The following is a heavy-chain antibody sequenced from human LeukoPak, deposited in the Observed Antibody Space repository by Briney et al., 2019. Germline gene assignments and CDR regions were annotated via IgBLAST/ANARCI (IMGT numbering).Heavy chain of an antibody. J-gene: IGHJ4*02. CDR1: GFTFSSYG. V-gene: IGHV3-53*01. CDR3: ATGGRSGVAFES. CDR2: IYSGGST. Sequence: GGSPRLSCAASGFTFSSYGMHWVRQAPGKGLEWVSLIYSGGSTYYADSVMGRSTTSRDKSNNTLYLQMNSLRAEDTAVYYCATGGRSGVAFESWGQGTLVTVSS. D-gene: IGHD2-15*01.